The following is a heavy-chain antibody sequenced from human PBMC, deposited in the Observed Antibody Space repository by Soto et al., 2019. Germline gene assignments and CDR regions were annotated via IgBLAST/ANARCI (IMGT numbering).Heavy chain of an antibody. Sequence: GGSVRLSXAASGFTFSSYAMSWVRQAPGKGLEWVSAISGSGGSTYYADSVKGRFTISRDNSKNTLYLQMNSLRAEDTAVYYCAKDQTTLGWAFDIWGQGTMVTVSS. CDR1: GFTFSSYA. J-gene: IGHJ3*02. V-gene: IGHV3-23*01. CDR3: AKDQTTLGWAFDI. CDR2: ISGSGGST. D-gene: IGHD4-17*01.